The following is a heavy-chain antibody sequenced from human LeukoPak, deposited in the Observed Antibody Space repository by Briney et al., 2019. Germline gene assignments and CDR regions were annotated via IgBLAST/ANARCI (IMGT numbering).Heavy chain of an antibody. CDR3: ARVLRFMESTTYYYYGMDV. D-gene: IGHD3-3*01. CDR2: IIPIFGTA. Sequence: ASVKVSCKASGCTFSSYAISWVRQAPGQGLEWMGGIIPIFGTANYAQKFQGRVTITADESTSTAYMELSSLRSEDTAVYYCARVLRFMESTTYYYYGMDVWGQGTTVTVSS. CDR1: GCTFSSYA. V-gene: IGHV1-69*13. J-gene: IGHJ6*02.